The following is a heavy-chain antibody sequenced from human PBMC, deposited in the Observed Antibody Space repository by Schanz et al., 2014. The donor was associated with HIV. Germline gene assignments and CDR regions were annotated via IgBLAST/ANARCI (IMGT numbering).Heavy chain of an antibody. J-gene: IGHJ3*02. V-gene: IGHV3-33*01. CDR1: GFTFRSYG. Sequence: QVQLVESGGGVVQPGRSLRLSCAASGFTFRSYGMHWVRQAPGKGLVWVAVTWYDGSNKYYADSVKGRFTISRDNSKNTLFLQMNSLRAEDTAVYFCARDVAGCSGTSCYSDAFDIWGQGTLVTVSS. CDR3: ARDVAGCSGTSCYSDAFDI. CDR2: TWYDGSNK. D-gene: IGHD2-2*01.